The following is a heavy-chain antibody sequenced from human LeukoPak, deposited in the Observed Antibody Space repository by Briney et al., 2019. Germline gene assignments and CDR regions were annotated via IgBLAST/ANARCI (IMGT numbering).Heavy chain of an antibody. CDR3: ARDTVTTRFSGSHYFDY. V-gene: IGHV3-11*04. CDR2: ISSSGSTI. Sequence: GGSLRLSRAASGFTFSDYYMSWIRQAPGKGLEWVSYISSSGSTIYYADSVKGRFTISRDNAKNSLYLQMNSLRAEDTAVYYCARDTVTTRFSGSHYFDYWGQGTLVTVSS. J-gene: IGHJ4*02. CDR1: GFTFSDYY. D-gene: IGHD4-17*01.